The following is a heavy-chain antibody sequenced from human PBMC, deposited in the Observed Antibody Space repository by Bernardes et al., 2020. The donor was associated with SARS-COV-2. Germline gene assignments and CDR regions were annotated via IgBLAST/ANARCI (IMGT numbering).Heavy chain of an antibody. CDR3: AGDVDTAMVTYFDY. CDR2: ISSSGSTI. Sequence: SLRLSCAASGFTFSDSYMSWIRQAPGKGLEWVSYISSSGSTIYYADSVKGRFTISRDNAKNSLYLQMNSLRAEDTAVYYCAGDVDTAMVTYFDYWGQGTLVTVSS. CDR1: GFTFSDSY. J-gene: IGHJ4*02. V-gene: IGHV3-11*01. D-gene: IGHD5-18*01.